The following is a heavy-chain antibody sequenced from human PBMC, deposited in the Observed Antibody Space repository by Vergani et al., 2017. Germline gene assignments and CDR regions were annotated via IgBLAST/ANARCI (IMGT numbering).Heavy chain of an antibody. Sequence: QLQLQESGPGLVKPSETLSLTCTVSGGSISSSSYYWGWIRQPPGKGLEWIGSIYYSGSTYYNPSLKSRVTISVDTSKNQSSLRLGSVTAADTAVYYCARGGPYDYVWGSYRYGGSNFDYWGQGTLVTVSS. CDR2: IYYSGST. CDR1: GGSISSSSYY. J-gene: IGHJ4*02. D-gene: IGHD3-16*02. CDR3: ARGGPYDYVWGSYRYGGSNFDY. V-gene: IGHV4-39*07.